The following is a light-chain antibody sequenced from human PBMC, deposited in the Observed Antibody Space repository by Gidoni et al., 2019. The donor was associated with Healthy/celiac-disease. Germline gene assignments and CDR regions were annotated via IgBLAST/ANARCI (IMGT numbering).Light chain of an antibody. CDR3: QVWDSGTDHYV. Sequence: SYLLTQQPSVSVAPGQTARITCGGKNIGSKSVNWYQQKPGQAPVLVVYYDRDRPSGIPERVSGSNYGNTATLTITRVDAGDEADYYCQVWDSGTDHYVFGTGTRVTVL. CDR1: NIGSKS. CDR2: YDR. V-gene: IGLV3-21*02. J-gene: IGLJ1*01.